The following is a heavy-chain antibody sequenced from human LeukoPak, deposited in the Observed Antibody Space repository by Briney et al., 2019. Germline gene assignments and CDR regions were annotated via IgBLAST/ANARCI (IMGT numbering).Heavy chain of an antibody. Sequence: SETLSLTCSVSGGSISGYYWSWIRQPAGKGLEWIGRIYTSGSTNYNPSLKSRVTMSVDTSKNQFSLKLSYVTAADTAMYYCARDRQQLVRGDYFDYWGQGTLVTVSS. V-gene: IGHV4-4*07. D-gene: IGHD6-13*01. CDR3: ARDRQQLVRGDYFDY. CDR1: GGSISGYY. CDR2: IYTSGST. J-gene: IGHJ4*02.